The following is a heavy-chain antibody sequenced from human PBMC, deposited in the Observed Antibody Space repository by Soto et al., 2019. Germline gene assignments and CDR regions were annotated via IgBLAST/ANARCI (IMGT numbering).Heavy chain of an antibody. V-gene: IGHV2-5*02. CDR1: GFSLTTSGVG. CDR2: IYWDDDR. CDR3: AYRLCDRSCSWDVGYFDS. D-gene: IGHD3-16*02. J-gene: IGHJ4*03. Sequence: SGPTLVNPTQTLTLTCTFSGFSLTTSGVGVGWIRQPPGKALEWLALIYWDDDRRYSPSLKTRLTVNKDTSKNQVVLTMSNMDPVDTATYYCAYRLCDRSCSWDVGYFDSWGQGTLVTVS.